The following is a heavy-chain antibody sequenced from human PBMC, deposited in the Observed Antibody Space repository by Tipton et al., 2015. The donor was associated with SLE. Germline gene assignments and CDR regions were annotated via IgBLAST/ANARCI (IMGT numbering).Heavy chain of an antibody. CDR2: IYTSGST. D-gene: IGHD5-24*01. CDR1: GGSISSGSYY. J-gene: IGHJ3*02. V-gene: IGHV4-61*09. Sequence: TLSLTCTVSGGSISSGSYYWSWIRQPAGKGLEWIGHIYTSGSTNYNPSLKSRVTISVDTSKNQFSLKLSSVTAADTAVYYCARVGLITPDAFDIWGEGTMVTVSS. CDR3: ARVGLITPDAFDI.